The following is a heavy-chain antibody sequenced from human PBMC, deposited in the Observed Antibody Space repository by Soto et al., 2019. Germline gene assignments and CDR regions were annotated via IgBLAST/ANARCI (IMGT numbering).Heavy chain of an antibody. CDR1: GFTFSSYA. Sequence: EVQLLESGGGLVQPGGSLRLSCAASGFTFSSYAMSWVRQAPGKGLGWVSAISGSGGSTYYADSVKGRFTISRDNSKNTLYLQMNSLRAEDTAVYYCAKSSAAAGTGGYYYYGMDVWGQGTTVTVSS. CDR3: AKSSAAAGTGGYYYYGMDV. CDR2: ISGSGGST. V-gene: IGHV3-23*01. D-gene: IGHD6-13*01. J-gene: IGHJ6*02.